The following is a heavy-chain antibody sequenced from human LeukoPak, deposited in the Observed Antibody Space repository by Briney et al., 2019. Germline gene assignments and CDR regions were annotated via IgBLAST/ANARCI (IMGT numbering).Heavy chain of an antibody. J-gene: IGHJ6*02. Sequence: TGGSLRLSCAASGFTFSSYAMSWVRQAPGKGLEWVSAISGSGASTYYADSVKGRFTISRDNSKNTLYLQMNSLRAEDTAVYYCAKGLDIVVPYYAMDVWGQGTTVTVSS. V-gene: IGHV3-23*01. D-gene: IGHD2-2*01. CDR2: ISGSGAST. CDR3: AKGLDIVVPYYAMDV. CDR1: GFTFSSYA.